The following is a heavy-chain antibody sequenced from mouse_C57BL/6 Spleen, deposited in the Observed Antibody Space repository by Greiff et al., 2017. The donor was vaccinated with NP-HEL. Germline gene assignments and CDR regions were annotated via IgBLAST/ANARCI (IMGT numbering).Heavy chain of an antibody. D-gene: IGHD3-3*01. CDR1: GYSITSGYY. J-gene: IGHJ2*01. CDR2: ISYDGSN. CDR3: ARPGTGNYFDY. V-gene: IGHV3-6*01. Sequence: EVQRVESGPGLVKPSQSLSLTCSVTGYSITSGYYWNWIRQFPGNKLEWMGYISYDGSNNYNPSLKNRISITRDTSKNQFFLKLNSVTTEDTATYYCARPGTGNYFDYWGQGTTLTVSS.